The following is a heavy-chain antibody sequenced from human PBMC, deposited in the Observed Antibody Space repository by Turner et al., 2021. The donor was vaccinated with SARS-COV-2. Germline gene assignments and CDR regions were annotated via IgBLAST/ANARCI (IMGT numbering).Heavy chain of an antibody. CDR1: GGSFSGYY. D-gene: IGHD2-15*01. J-gene: IGHJ5*02. CDR3: VRGLRGVVVAATLNWFDP. Sequence: QVQLQQWGAGLLKPSETLSLTCVVYGGSFSGYYWSWIRQHPGKGLEWIGEINHSGSTNYNPSLKSRVTITVDTSKNQFSLKLSSVTAADTAVYYCVRGLRGVVVAATLNWFDPWGQGTLVTVSS. CDR2: INHSGST. V-gene: IGHV4-34*01.